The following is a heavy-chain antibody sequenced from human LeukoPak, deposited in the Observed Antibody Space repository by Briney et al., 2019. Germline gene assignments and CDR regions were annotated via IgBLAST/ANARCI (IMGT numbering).Heavy chain of an antibody. CDR1: GFTFSSYN. V-gene: IGHV3-48*02. CDR2: ISSSRATI. CDR3: ARDYGTHGEYFDY. J-gene: IGHJ4*02. D-gene: IGHD3-10*01. Sequence: GGPLRLSCEASGFTFSSYNMNWFRKAPGKGLKCLSYISSSRATIYYADSVKGRFTISRDNAENSLYLQMNSLRDEDTAVYYCARDYGTHGEYFDYWGQGTLVTVSS.